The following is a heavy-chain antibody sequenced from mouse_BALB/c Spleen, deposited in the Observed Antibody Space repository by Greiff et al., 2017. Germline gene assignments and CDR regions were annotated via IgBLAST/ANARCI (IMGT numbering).Heavy chain of an antibody. CDR3: ASLSTDAMDY. CDR2: IRNKANGYTT. V-gene: IGHV7-3*02. J-gene: IGHJ4*01. Sequence: EVQLVESGGGLVQPGGSLRLSCATSGFTFTDYYMSWVRQPPGKALEWLGFIRNKANGYTTEYSASVKGRFTISRDNSQSILYLQMNTLRAEDSATYYCASLSTDAMDYWGQGTSVTVSS. D-gene: IGHD2-1*01. CDR1: GFTFTDYY.